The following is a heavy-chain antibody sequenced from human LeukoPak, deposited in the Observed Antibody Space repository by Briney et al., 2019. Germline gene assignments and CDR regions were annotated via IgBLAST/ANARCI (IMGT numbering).Heavy chain of an antibody. Sequence: SGTLSLTCTVSGGSIDSRNWWSWVRQPPGKGLEWIAEIYYNENTNYNPSLKSRVTISVDRSKSRFSMKLSSVTAADTAVYYCARDPVAAAGTAFDYWGQGTLVTVSS. V-gene: IGHV4-4*02. J-gene: IGHJ4*02. CDR2: IYYNENT. CDR3: ARDPVAAAGTAFDY. CDR1: GGSIDSRNW. D-gene: IGHD6-13*01.